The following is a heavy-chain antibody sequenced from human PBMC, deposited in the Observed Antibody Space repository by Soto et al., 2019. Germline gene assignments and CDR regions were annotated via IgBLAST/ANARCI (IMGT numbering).Heavy chain of an antibody. J-gene: IGHJ4*02. CDR1: EYSFTSYW. D-gene: IGHD3-22*01. V-gene: IGHV5-51*01. Sequence: PGESLKISCKGSEYSFTSYWIGWVRQVPGKGLEWMGIISPSDSDTRYSPSFEGQVTISADKSINTAYLHWSSLKASDSAVYYCARQIYDSDTGPNFQYYFDSWGQGTPVTVSS. CDR3: ARQIYDSDTGPNFQYYFDS. CDR2: ISPSDSDT.